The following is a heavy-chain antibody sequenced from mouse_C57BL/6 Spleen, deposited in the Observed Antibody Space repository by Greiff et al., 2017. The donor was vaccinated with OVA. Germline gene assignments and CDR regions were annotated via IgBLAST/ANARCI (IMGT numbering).Heavy chain of an antibody. D-gene: IGHD2-4*01. V-gene: IGHV1-22*01. J-gene: IGHJ2*01. Sequence: DVQLVESGPELVKPGASVKMSCKASGYTFTDYNMHWVKQSHGKSLEWIGYINPNNGGTSYNQKFKGKATLTVNKSSSTAYMELRSLTAEDSAVYYCARGGYDYDGDYFDYWGQGTTLTVSS. CDR3: ARGGYDYDGDYFDY. CDR2: INPNNGGT. CDR1: GYTFTDYN.